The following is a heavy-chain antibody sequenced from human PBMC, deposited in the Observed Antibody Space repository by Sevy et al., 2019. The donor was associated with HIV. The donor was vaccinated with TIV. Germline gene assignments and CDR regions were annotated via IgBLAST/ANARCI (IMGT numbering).Heavy chain of an antibody. CDR1: GFSFSSYS. CDR3: ARGDHWAFDY. V-gene: IGHV3-48*01. CDR2: ISSSSGTI. J-gene: IGHJ4*02. Sequence: GGSLRLSCVTSGFSFSSYSMNWVRQAPGKGLEWVSYISSSSGTIRYANSVKGRLTISRDNAKNSTFLQMNSLRAEDTAVYYCARGDHWAFDYWGQGALVTVSS. D-gene: IGHD7-27*01.